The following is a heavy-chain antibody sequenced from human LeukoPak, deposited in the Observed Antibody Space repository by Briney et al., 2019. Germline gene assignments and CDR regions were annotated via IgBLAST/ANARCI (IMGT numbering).Heavy chain of an antibody. CDR2: ISGSGGST. CDR1: GFTFSNAW. J-gene: IGHJ4*02. CDR3: AKAPRGIVGATRLGY. V-gene: IGHV3-23*01. D-gene: IGHD1-26*01. Sequence: GGSLRLSCAASGFTFSNAWMSWVRQAPGKGLEWVSAISGSGGSTYYADSVKGRFTISRDNSKNTLYLQMNSLRAEDTAVYYCAKAPRGIVGATRLGYWGQGTLVTVSS.